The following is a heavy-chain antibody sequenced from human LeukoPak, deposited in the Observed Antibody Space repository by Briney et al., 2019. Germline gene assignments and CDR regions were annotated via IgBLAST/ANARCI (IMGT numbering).Heavy chain of an antibody. D-gene: IGHD1-26*01. CDR1: GYTFAGYY. J-gene: IGHJ4*02. V-gene: IGHV1-2*02. CDR2: INPNSGGT. Sequence: ASVKVSCKASGYTFAGYYMHWVRQAPGQGLEWMGWINPNSGGTNYAQKFQGRVTMTRDTSISTAYMELSRLRSDDTAVYYCAKEGYDGSYFRLDFWGQGTLVTVSS. CDR3: AKEGYDGSYFRLDF.